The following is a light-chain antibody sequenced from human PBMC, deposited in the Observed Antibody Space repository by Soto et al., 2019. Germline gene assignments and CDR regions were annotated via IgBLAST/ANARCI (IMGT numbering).Light chain of an antibody. J-gene: IGKJ2*01. CDR3: QQYDTSPPLYT. V-gene: IGKV3-20*01. Sequence: EVVLTQSPGTLSLSPGERATLSCRASQTVDSTYLAWYQQKPCQAPRLLIYRASSRAAGVPDRFSGSGSGTDFTLTISKLDPEDFAVYYCQQYDTSPPLYTFGQGTKLQIK. CDR2: RAS. CDR1: QTVDSTY.